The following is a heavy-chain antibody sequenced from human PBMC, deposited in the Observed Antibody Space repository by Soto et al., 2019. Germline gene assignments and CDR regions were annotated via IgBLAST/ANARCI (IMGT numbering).Heavy chain of an antibody. CDR3: ARGRISQSAGGWFDP. Sequence: PSETLSLTCPVSGGSISSGDYYWSWIRQPPGKGLEWIGYIYYSGSTYYNPSLKSRVTISVDTSKNQFSLKLSSVTAADTAVYYCARGRISQSAGGWFDPWGQGTLVTVSS. J-gene: IGHJ5*02. CDR2: IYYSGST. V-gene: IGHV4-30-4*01. CDR1: GGSISSGDYY. D-gene: IGHD1-1*01.